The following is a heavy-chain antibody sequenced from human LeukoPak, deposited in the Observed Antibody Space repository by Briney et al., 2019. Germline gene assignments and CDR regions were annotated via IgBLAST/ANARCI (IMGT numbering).Heavy chain of an antibody. CDR3: ARAYCRGSSCYPTLFHY. D-gene: IGHD2-15*01. Sequence: SGGSLRLSRAASGFPDSTNYMSWVRHAPGKALEYFSVIYRGGSSFYADAVKSRFTIPKDNSKNTVYLQMNSLRAEDTALYYCARAYCRGSSCYPTLFHYWGQGTLVTVSS. CDR2: IYRGGSS. J-gene: IGHJ4*02. V-gene: IGHV3-66*01. CDR1: GFPDSTNY.